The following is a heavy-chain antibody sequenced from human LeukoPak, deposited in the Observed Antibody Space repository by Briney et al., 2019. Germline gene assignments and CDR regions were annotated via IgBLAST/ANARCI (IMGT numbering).Heavy chain of an antibody. CDR1: GDSISYHY. Sequence: SETLSLTCTVSGDSISYHYWSWIRQPAGKGLEWIGHISTSGSTNYNPSLKSRVTMSVDTSKNQFSLKLNSVTAADTAVYYCARDRRAAAALYYFYYYYMDVWGKGTTVTISS. CDR2: ISTSGST. V-gene: IGHV4-4*07. D-gene: IGHD6-13*01. J-gene: IGHJ6*03. CDR3: ARDRRAAAALYYFYYYYMDV.